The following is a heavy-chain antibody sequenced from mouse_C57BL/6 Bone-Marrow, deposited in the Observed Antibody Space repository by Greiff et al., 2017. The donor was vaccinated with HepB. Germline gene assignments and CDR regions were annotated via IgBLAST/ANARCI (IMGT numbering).Heavy chain of an antibody. V-gene: IGHV1-81*01. J-gene: IGHJ3*01. CDR2: IYPRSGNT. CDR3: ARGDYYGSSLRFAY. CDR1: GYTFTSYG. D-gene: IGHD1-1*01. Sequence: QVQLKQSGAELARPGASVKLSCKASGYTFTSYGISWVKQRTGQGLEWIGEIYPRSGNTYYNEKFKGKATLTADKSSSTAYMELRSLTSEDSAVYFCARGDYYGSSLRFAYWGQGTLVTVSA.